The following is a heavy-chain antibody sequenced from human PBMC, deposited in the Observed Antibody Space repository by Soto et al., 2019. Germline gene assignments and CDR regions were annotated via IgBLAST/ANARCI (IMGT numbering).Heavy chain of an antibody. V-gene: IGHV5-51*01. J-gene: IGHJ6*02. CDR1: GYSFTSYW. D-gene: IGHD6-13*01. CDR3: ARHGVAAAGKQNGMDV. Sequence: HGESLKISCKGSGYSFTSYWIGWVRQMPGKGLEWMGIIYPGDSDTRYSPSFQGQVTISADKSISTAYLQWSSLKASDTATYYCARHGVAAAGKQNGMDVWGQGTTVTVSS. CDR2: IYPGDSDT.